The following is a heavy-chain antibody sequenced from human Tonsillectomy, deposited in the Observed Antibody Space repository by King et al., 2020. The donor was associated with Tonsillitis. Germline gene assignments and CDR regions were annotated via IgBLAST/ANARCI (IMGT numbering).Heavy chain of an antibody. CDR1: GFTFSSYA. J-gene: IGHJ6*03. Sequence: VQLVESGGGLVQPGGSLRLSCAASGFTFSSYAMSWVRQAPGKGLEWVSAISGSGGSTYYADSVKGRFTISRDNSKNTLYLQMNSLRAEDTAVYYWSKDGCSSTSCYTYKYYYYYYMDVWGKGTTVTVSS. CDR2: ISGSGGST. V-gene: IGHV3-23*04. D-gene: IGHD2-2*02. CDR3: SKDGCSSTSCYTYKYYYYYYMDV.